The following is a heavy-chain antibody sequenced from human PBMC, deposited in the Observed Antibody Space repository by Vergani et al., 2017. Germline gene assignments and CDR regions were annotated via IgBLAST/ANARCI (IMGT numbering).Heavy chain of an antibody. J-gene: IGHJ6*03. V-gene: IGHV1-69*01. CDR2: IIPIFGTA. Sequence: QVQLVQSGAEVKKPGSSVKVSCKASGGTFSSYAISWVRQAPGQGLEWMGGIIPIFGTANYAQKFQVRVTITADESTSTAYMELSSLRSEDTAVYYCARDSYYDFWSGPIDYYYYMDVWGKGTTVTVSS. D-gene: IGHD3-3*01. CDR3: ARDSYYDFWSGPIDYYYYMDV. CDR1: GGTFSSYA.